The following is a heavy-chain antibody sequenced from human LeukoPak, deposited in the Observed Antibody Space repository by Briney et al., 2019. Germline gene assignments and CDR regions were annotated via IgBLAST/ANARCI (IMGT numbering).Heavy chain of an antibody. CDR2: ISSSGGST. Sequence: GGSLRLSCAASGFTFSSYVMSWVRQAPGRGLEWVSAISSSGGSTQYTDSVKGRFAISRDNSKNTLFLQMNSLRAEDTAVYYCAKDAVAGTRYYFDYWGQGTLVTVSS. J-gene: IGHJ4*02. CDR3: AKDAVAGTRYYFDY. D-gene: IGHD6-19*01. V-gene: IGHV3-23*01. CDR1: GFTFSSYV.